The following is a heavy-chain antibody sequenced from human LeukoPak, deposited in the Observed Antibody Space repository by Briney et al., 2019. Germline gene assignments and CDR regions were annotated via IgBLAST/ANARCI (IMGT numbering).Heavy chain of an antibody. Sequence: SETLSLTCSVSGDSISSYYWSWIRQPAGKGLEWIGRIHFAGGASYNPSLKNRVTMSVDTSKNQLSLNLTSVTAADTAVYYCAKAATIIAAGTDYWGQGTLVTVSS. CDR1: GDSISSYY. D-gene: IGHD6-13*01. V-gene: IGHV4-4*07. J-gene: IGHJ4*02. CDR3: AKAATIIAAGTDY. CDR2: IHFAGGA.